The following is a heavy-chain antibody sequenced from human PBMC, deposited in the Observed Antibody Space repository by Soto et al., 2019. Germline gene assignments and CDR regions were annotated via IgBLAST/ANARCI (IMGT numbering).Heavy chain of an antibody. Sequence: QVQLVESGGGVVQPGRSLRLSCAASGFTFSNYPMHWVRQAPGKGLEWVALISYDGRYKFYADSVKGRFTISRDKSKNPVFLQMDSLRTEDTAVYFCARMGYCGGDCYSGGGLDYWGQGTLVTVSS. CDR3: ARMGYCGGDCYSGGGLDY. V-gene: IGHV3-30*04. CDR1: GFTFSNYP. D-gene: IGHD2-21*02. CDR2: ISYDGRYK. J-gene: IGHJ4*02.